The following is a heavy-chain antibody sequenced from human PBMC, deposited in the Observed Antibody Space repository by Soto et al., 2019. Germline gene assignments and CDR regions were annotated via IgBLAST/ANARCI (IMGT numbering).Heavy chain of an antibody. CDR2: ISQSGTT. CDR1: GASISSDNR. V-gene: IGHV4-4*02. D-gene: IGHD2-15*01. J-gene: IGHJ6*02. Sequence: QVQLQESGPGLVKPSGTLSLTCAVSGASISSDNRWTWVRQPPGEGLEWIGEISQSGTTKYNPSLASRVTISVDKSKNHFSRRLTSMTAADTAVYYCAKKVPAALRLYYFFGLDVWGQGTTVTVSS. CDR3: AKKVPAALRLYYFFGLDV.